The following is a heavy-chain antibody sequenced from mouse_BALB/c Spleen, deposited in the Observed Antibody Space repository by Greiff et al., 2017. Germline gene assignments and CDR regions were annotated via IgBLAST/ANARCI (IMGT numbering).Heavy chain of an antibody. D-gene: IGHD2-2*01. CDR2: ISSGGGST. V-gene: IGHV5-12-1*01. CDR1: GFAFSSYD. CDR3: ARRGYDDGDYYAMDY. Sequence: EVKVEESGGGLVKPGGSLKLSCAASGFAFSSYDMSWVRQTPEKRLEWVAYISSGGGSTYYPDTVKGRFTISRDNAKNTLYLQMSSLKSEDTAMYYCARRGYDDGDYYAMDYWGQGTSVTVSS. J-gene: IGHJ4*01.